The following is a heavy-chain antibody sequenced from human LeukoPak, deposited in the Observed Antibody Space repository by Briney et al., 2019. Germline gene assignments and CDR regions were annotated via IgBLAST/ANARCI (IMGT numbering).Heavy chain of an antibody. J-gene: IGHJ4*02. Sequence: GGSLRLSCAASGFTFSDYYMSWIRQAPGKGLEWVSYVSKSSGTMSYADSVKGRFTISRDNAKNSLFLQMNSLRDEDTAVYYCARDENWGFDYWGQGTLVTVSS. CDR3: ARDENWGFDY. D-gene: IGHD7-27*01. V-gene: IGHV3-11*04. CDR1: GFTFSDYY. CDR2: VSKSSGTM.